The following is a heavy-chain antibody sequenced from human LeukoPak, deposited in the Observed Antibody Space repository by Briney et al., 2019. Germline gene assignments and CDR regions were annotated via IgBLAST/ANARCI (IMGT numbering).Heavy chain of an antibody. CDR2: IDQDGSEK. CDR1: GFTFSSYW. CDR3: ARDPYSGSYGNYYYYFMDV. V-gene: IGHV3-7*01. J-gene: IGHJ6*03. D-gene: IGHD1-26*01. Sequence: GGSLRLSCAASGFTFSSYWMSWVRQAPGKGLEWVATIDQDGSEKYYVDSVKGRFTISRDNAKNSLYLQMNSLRAEDTAVYYCARDPYSGSYGNYYYYFMDVWGKGTTVTISS.